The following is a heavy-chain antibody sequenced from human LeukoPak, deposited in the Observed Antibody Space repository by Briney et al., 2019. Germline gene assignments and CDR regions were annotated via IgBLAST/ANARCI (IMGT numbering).Heavy chain of an antibody. D-gene: IGHD3-3*01. CDR2: INHSGST. CDR1: GGSFSGYY. CDR3: ARIPHYDFWSGYWESDWFDP. J-gene: IGHJ5*02. V-gene: IGHV4-34*01. Sequence: SETLSLTCAVYGGSFSGYYWSWIRQPPGKGLEWIGEINHSGSTNYNPSLKSRVTISVDTSKNQFSLKLSSVTAADTAVYYCARIPHYDFWSGYWESDWFDPWGQGTLVTVSS.